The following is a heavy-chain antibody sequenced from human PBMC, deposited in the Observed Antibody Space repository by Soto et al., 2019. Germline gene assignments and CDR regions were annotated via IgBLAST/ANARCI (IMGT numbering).Heavy chain of an antibody. J-gene: IGHJ6*02. V-gene: IGHV3-23*01. CDR3: ARIRGYWYGLDV. Sequence: EVQLLESGGGLVQPGGSLRLSCAASGFPLSTYGMTWVRQAPGKGLEWVSAITGTGGNTYYVDSVKGRFTSSRESSKNMLYLQENSLRVEDKAVYYCARIRGYWYGLDVWGQGTTVTVSS. CDR1: GFPLSTYG. CDR2: ITGTGGNT.